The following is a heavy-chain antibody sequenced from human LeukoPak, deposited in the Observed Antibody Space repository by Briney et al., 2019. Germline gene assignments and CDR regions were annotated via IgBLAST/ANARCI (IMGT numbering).Heavy chain of an antibody. Sequence: GGSLRLSCAASGFTFSSYAMSWVRQAPGKGLEWVSAISGSGGSTYYADSVKGRFTISRDNSKNTLYLQMNSLRAEDTAVYYCVKGDSSGYYYKHYFDYWGQGTLVTVSS. CDR3: VKGDSSGYYYKHYFDY. V-gene: IGHV3-23*01. D-gene: IGHD3-22*01. CDR2: ISGSGGST. CDR1: GFTFSSYA. J-gene: IGHJ4*02.